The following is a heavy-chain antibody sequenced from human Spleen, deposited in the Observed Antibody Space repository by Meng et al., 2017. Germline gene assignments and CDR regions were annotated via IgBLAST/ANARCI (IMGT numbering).Heavy chain of an antibody. D-gene: IGHD6-13*01. Sequence: SVTVSCKASGYTFTTHYMHWVRQAPGQGLEWMGRINPTSGGTDYAQQLQVRVTMTRDTSISTAYMELRRLRSDDTAVYYRARERFSSSSDAFDIWGQGTMVTVSS. CDR1: GYTFTTHY. J-gene: IGHJ3*02. V-gene: IGHV1-2*06. CDR3: ARERFSSSSDAFDI. CDR2: INPTSGGT.